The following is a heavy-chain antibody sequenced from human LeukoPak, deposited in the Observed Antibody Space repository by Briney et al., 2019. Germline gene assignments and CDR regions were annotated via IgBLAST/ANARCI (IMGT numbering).Heavy chain of an antibody. CDR2: IYSGGST. CDR3: ARGLYGDPRSFGFDY. V-gene: IGHV3-66*01. J-gene: IGHJ4*02. CDR1: GFTVSRNY. D-gene: IGHD4-17*01. Sequence: GGSLRLSCVVSGFTVSRNYMSWVRQAPGKGLEWVSIIYSGGSTYHADSVKARFTITRDNSNNTLYLQMTSLRAEDTAVYYCARGLYGDPRSFGFDYWGQGTLVTVSS.